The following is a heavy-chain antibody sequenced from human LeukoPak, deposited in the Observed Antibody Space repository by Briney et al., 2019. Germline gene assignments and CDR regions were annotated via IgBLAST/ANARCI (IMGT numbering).Heavy chain of an antibody. Sequence: GGSLRLSCAASGFTFSYSWMHWVRQAPGKGLVWVSRNNGDGSTTNYADAVKGRFTISRDNAKNTLYLQMNSLRAEDTAVYYCARSVGGTDVWGQGTTVTVSS. J-gene: IGHJ6*02. CDR3: ARSVGGTDV. V-gene: IGHV3-74*01. CDR2: NNGDGSTT. CDR1: GFTFSYSW.